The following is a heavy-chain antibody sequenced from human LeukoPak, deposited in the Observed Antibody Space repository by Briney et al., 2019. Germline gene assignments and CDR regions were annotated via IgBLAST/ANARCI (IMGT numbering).Heavy chain of an antibody. CDR2: INEDGSVK. CDR3: AKVPRDSDCY. V-gene: IGHV3-7*01. D-gene: IGHD2-21*02. CDR1: GGTFSAYW. J-gene: IGHJ4*02. Sequence: GGSLRLSCAVSGGTFSAYWMAWVRQSPGKGLEWVAEINEDGSVKYYVDSMKGRFTISRDNAKNSLYLQMNSLGAEDTAVYYCAKVPRDSDCYWGQGALVTVSS.